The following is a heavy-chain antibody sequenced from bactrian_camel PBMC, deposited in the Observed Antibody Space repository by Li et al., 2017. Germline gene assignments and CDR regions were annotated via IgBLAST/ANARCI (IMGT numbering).Heavy chain of an antibody. V-gene: IGHV3S53*01. J-gene: IGHJ6*01. CDR3: ANDRYRGFGCPGLSDSDDYTS. CDR1: GYTYSRNC. CDR2: FDTDGTI. D-gene: IGHD1*01. Sequence: VQLVESGGGSVQAGGSLRLPCAASGYTYSRNCLGWFRQSPGKEREGVAAFDTDGTIIYADAVKGRFTISKDDANNTLYLEMNSLKPEDSGMYFCANDRYRGFGCPGLSDSDDYTSWGQGTQVTVS.